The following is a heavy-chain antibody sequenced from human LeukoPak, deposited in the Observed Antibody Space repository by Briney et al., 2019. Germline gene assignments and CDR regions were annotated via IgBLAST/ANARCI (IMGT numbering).Heavy chain of an antibody. CDR1: GFTSSSYS. J-gene: IGHJ5*02. CDR2: ISTSSYI. V-gene: IGHV3-21*01. Sequence: PGGSLRPSCAASGFTSSSYSMNWVRQAPGKGREWVSSISTSSYIYYADSVKGRFTISRDNAKNSLYLQMNSLRAEDTAVYYCARSFSNDPSWGQGTLVTVPS. CDR3: ARSFSNDPS. D-gene: IGHD1-1*01.